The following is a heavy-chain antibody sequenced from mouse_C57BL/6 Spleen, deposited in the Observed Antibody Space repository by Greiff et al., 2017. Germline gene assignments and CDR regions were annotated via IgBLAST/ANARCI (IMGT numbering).Heavy chain of an antibody. CDR2: IHPNSGST. D-gene: IGHD3-1*01. J-gene: IGHJ2*01. CDR1: GYTFTSYW. Sequence: QVQLKQPGAELVKPGASVKLSCKASGYTFTSYWMHWVKQRPGQGLEWIGMIHPNSGSTNYNEKFKSKATLTVDKSSSTAYMQLSSLTSEDSAVYYCARSGEGYFDYWGQGTTLTVSS. CDR3: ARSGEGYFDY. V-gene: IGHV1-64*01.